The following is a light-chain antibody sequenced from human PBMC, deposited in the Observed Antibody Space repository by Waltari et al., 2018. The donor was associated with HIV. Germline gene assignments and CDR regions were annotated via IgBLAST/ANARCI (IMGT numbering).Light chain of an antibody. Sequence: QSVLTPPPSVSAAPGQKVTISCSGSSSNFGSGFVSWYQHLPGAAPRLLIYENTKRPSWSADRFSGSRSGTAATLCSTGLQTGDEADYYCGTWDSSVGAAVFGGGTRLTVL. CDR1: SSNFGSGF. CDR2: ENT. V-gene: IGLV1-51*02. J-gene: IGLJ3*02. CDR3: GTWDSSVGAAV.